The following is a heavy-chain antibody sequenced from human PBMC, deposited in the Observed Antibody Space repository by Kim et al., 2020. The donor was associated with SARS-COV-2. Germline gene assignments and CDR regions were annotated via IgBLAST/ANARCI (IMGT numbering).Heavy chain of an antibody. J-gene: IGHJ3*02. CDR3: ARAPEFHYDILTDKEAFDI. CDR2: IYHSGST. V-gene: IGHV4-4*02. CDR1: GGSISSSNW. D-gene: IGHD3-9*01. Sequence: SETLSLTCAVSGGSISSSNWWSWVRQPPGKGLEWIGEIYHSGSTNYNPSLKSRVTISVDKSKNQFSLKLSSVTAADTAVYYCARAPEFHYDILTDKEAFDIWGQGTMVTVSS.